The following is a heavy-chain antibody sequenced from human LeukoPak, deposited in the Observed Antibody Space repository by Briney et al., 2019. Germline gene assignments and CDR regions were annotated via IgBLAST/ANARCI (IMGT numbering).Heavy chain of an antibody. CDR2: IYYSGST. CDR1: GGSISSGGDY. V-gene: IGHV4-31*03. Sequence: PSETLSLTCTVSGGSISSGGDYWSWIRQHPGKGLEWIGNIYYSGSTDYNPSLKSRVHISVDTSKNQFSLQLSSVTAADTAVYYCAREHLYYDILAGSFRGSYDIWGQGTMVTVSS. CDR3: AREHLYYDILAGSFRGSYDI. D-gene: IGHD3-9*01. J-gene: IGHJ3*02.